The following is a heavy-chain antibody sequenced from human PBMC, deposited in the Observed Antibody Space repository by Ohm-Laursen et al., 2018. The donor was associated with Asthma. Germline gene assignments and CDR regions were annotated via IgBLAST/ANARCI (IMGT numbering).Heavy chain of an antibody. CDR3: ASQPYDSSGYYFAY. Sequence: SLRLSCAASGFTFSSYAMSWARQAPGKGLEWVAIISYDGSSKYFTDSVKGRFTISRDNSKNTLYLQMNSLRAEDTAVYYCASQPYDSSGYYFAYWGQGTLVTVSS. CDR2: ISYDGSSK. CDR1: GFTFSSYA. D-gene: IGHD3-22*01. V-gene: IGHV3-30*03. J-gene: IGHJ4*02.